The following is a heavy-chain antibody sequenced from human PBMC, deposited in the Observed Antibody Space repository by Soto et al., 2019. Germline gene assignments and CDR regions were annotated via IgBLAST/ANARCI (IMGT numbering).Heavy chain of an antibody. D-gene: IGHD6-13*01. Sequence: ASVKVSCKASGYTFSDYYMHWVRQAPGQGLEWMGWINANSGGTTYAQKFQGRVTMTRDTSISTAYMEPSRLSSDDTAIYYCARLQIEAAGTNWGQGTLVTVSS. J-gene: IGHJ4*02. CDR2: INANSGGT. CDR1: GYTFSDYY. V-gene: IGHV1-2*02. CDR3: ARLQIEAAGTN.